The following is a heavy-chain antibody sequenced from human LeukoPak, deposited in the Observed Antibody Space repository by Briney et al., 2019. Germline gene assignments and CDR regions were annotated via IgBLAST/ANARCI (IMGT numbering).Heavy chain of an antibody. J-gene: IGHJ4*02. CDR3: ARDGPYSGYYFDY. Sequence: PGGSLRLSCGASGFTFGSYAMHWVRQAPGKGLEWVAIISYNGGNEDYADSVKGRFTISRDNSKNTLSLQMNSLRAEDTAVYYCARDGPYSGYYFDYWGQGTLVTVSS. D-gene: IGHD6-19*01. CDR2: ISYNGGNE. V-gene: IGHV3-30*03. CDR1: GFTFGSYA.